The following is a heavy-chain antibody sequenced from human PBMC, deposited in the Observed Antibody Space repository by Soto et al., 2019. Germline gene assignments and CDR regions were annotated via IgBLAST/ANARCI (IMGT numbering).Heavy chain of an antibody. D-gene: IGHD6-13*01. Sequence: QITLKESGPPLVKPTQTLTLTCSFSGFSLTTSGVGVGWIRQPPGKALESLALIYWDDDKRYSPFLRSRLTITKHTSKNQVVLTITPMDPVDTATYFCAHRRWGYAWYAAHLDYWGQGALVTVSS. V-gene: IGHV2-5*02. CDR3: AHRRWGYAWYAAHLDY. J-gene: IGHJ4*02. CDR2: IYWDDDK. CDR1: GFSLTTSGVG.